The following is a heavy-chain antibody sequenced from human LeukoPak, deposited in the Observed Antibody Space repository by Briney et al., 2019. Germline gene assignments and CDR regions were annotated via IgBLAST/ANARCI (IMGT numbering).Heavy chain of an antibody. J-gene: IGHJ3*02. V-gene: IGHV3-48*01. CDR1: GFTFSSYS. CDR3: ARSVVPTALDAFDI. Sequence: GGSLRLSCAASGFTFSSYSMNWVRQAPGKVLEWVSYISSSSSTIYYADSVKGRFTISRDNAKNSLYLQMNSLRAEDTAVYYCARSVVPTALDAFDIWGQGTMVTVSS. D-gene: IGHD2-2*01. CDR2: ISSSSSTI.